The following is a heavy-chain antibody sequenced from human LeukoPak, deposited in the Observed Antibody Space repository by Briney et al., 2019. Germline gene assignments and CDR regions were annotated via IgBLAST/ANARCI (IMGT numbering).Heavy chain of an antibody. J-gene: IGHJ4*02. Sequence: GGSLRLSCAASGFTFSSYAMSWVRQAPGKGLEWASAISGSGGSTYYADSVKGRFTISRDNSKNTLYLQMNSLRAEDTAVYYCAKGGYSYGAIWNRNGNLDYWGQGTLVTVSS. CDR3: AKGGYSYGAIWNRNGNLDY. CDR1: GFTFSSYA. V-gene: IGHV3-23*01. CDR2: ISGSGGST. D-gene: IGHD5-18*01.